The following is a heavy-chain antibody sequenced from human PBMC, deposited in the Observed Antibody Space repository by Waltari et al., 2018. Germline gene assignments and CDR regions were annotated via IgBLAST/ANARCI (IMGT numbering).Heavy chain of an antibody. CDR3: ARVFKQKLYFDY. V-gene: IGHV3-48*03. J-gene: IGHJ4*02. CDR1: EFIVSTYE. CDR2: ISSSGMTT. Sequence: EVQLVESGGGSVPPGGSLRLSCAASEFIVSTYEMNWVRQAPGKGLEWISYISSSGMTTYYADSVKGRFTISRDNAKNSLYLQMDSLTAEDTAVYYCARVFKQKLYFDYWGQGTLVTVSS.